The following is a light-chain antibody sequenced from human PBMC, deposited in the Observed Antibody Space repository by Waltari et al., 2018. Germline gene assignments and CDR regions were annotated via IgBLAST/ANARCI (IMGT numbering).Light chain of an antibody. J-gene: IGKJ2*01. CDR1: VSLSGTV. CDR2: GAV. Sequence: ASVSLSGTVLAWYQQKPGQVPRLLIYGAVSRTTGIPDRFRGSGSGTDLTLTIDSLDPEDSAVYYCQQYGDSRPYTFGQGTKVEVK. V-gene: IGKV3-20*01. CDR3: QQYGDSRPYT.